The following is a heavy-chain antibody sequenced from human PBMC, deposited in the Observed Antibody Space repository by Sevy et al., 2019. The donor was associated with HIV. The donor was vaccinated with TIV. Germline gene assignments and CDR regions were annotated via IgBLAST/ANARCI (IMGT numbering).Heavy chain of an antibody. CDR1: GFTLSDHY. J-gene: IGHJ4*02. CDR2: SRNRVRGFST. Sequence: GGSLRLSCAVSGFTLSDHYIDWIRQAPGKGLEWVGRSRNRVRGFSTEYAASVKGRFTVSRDDPKSSLYLQMNSLKIEDTAVYYCAGHKGFAWDLDYWGQGTLVTVSS. D-gene: IGHD1-26*01. V-gene: IGHV3-72*01. CDR3: AGHKGFAWDLDY.